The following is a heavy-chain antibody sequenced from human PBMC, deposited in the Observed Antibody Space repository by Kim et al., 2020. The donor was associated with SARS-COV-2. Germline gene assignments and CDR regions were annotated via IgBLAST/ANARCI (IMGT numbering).Heavy chain of an antibody. CDR2: IGTAGDT. D-gene: IGHD6-6*01. J-gene: IGHJ3*02. CDR3: ARDQGSSDAFDI. CDR1: GFTFSSYD. Sequence: GGSLRLSCAASGFTFSSYDMHWVRQATGKGLEWVSAIGTAGDTYYPGSVKGRFTISRENAKNSLYLQMNSLRAGDTAVYYCARDQGSSDAFDIWGQGTMVTVSS. V-gene: IGHV3-13*01.